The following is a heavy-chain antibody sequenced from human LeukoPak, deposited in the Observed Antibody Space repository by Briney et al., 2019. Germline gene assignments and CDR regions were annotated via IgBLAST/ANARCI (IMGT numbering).Heavy chain of an antibody. Sequence: PSQTLSLTCTVSGGSISSGGYYWSWIRQHPGKGLEWIGYIYYSGSTYYNPSLESRVTISVDTSKNQFSLKLSSVTAADTAVYYCAREGGSSSTYFDYWGQGTLVTVSS. CDR3: AREGGSSSTYFDY. CDR2: IYYSGST. CDR1: GGSISSGGYY. D-gene: IGHD6-6*01. J-gene: IGHJ4*02. V-gene: IGHV4-31*03.